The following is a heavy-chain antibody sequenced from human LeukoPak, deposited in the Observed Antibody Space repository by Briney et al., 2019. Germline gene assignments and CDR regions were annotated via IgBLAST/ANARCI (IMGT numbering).Heavy chain of an antibody. J-gene: IGHJ2*01. CDR1: GFTFSSFG. V-gene: IGHV3-23*01. D-gene: IGHD6-13*01. CDR2: ISGSGGST. Sequence: GGSLRLSCTPSGFTFSSFGMHWVRQAPGKGLEWVSAISGSGGSTYYADSVKGRFTISRDNSKNTLYLQMNSLRAEDTAVYYCAKDPSSSWYGPTHWYFDLWGRGTLVTVSS. CDR3: AKDPSSSWYGPTHWYFDL.